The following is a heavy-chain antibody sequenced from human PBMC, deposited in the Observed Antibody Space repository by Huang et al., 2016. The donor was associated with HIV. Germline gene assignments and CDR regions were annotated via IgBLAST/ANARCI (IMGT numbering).Heavy chain of an antibody. CDR1: GFTFSSYW. Sequence: EVQLVESGGGLVQPGGSLRLSCVASGFTFSSYWMSWVRQAPGKGLEWVANRKQDGSEKYYVDAVKGRFTISRDNAKNSLYLQMNSLRAEDTAVYYCARGGTYSGWWQDYWGQGTLVTVSS. V-gene: IGHV3-7*01. J-gene: IGHJ4*02. CDR3: ARGGTYSGWWQDY. D-gene: IGHD6-19*01. CDR2: RKQDGSEK.